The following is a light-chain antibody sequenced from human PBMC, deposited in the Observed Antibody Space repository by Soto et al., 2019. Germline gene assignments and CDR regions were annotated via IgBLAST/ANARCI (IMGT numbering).Light chain of an antibody. Sequence: QSALTQPASVSGSPGQSITISCTGTSSDVGAYSYVSWYQQHPGKAPKLIIYDVTYRPAGVSNRFSGSKSGNTASLTISGLQAEDEADYYCSSYTSSSTLFGGGTQLTVL. CDR3: SSYTSSSTL. CDR2: DVT. J-gene: IGLJ2*01. V-gene: IGLV2-14*03. CDR1: SSDVGAYSY.